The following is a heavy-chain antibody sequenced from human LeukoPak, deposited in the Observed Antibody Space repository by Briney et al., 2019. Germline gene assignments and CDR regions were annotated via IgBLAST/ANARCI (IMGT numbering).Heavy chain of an antibody. J-gene: IGHJ5*02. D-gene: IGHD5-12*01. Sequence: ASVKVSCKASGYTFTSYGISWVRQAPGQGLEWMGWISAYNGNTNYAQKFQGRVTITADESTSTAYMELSSLRSEDTAVYYCARDYSGYDFSWFDPWGQGTLVTVSS. CDR1: GYTFTSYG. V-gene: IGHV1-18*01. CDR2: ISAYNGNT. CDR3: ARDYSGYDFSWFDP.